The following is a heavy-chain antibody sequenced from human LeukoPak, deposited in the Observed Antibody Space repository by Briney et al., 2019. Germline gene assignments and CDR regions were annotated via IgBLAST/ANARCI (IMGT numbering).Heavy chain of an antibody. Sequence: SETPSLTCAVYGGSFRGYYWSWIRQPPGKGLEWIGEINHSGRTNYNPSLKSRVTISVDTSKNQFSLKLSSVTAADTAVYYCARAGDNSGYCDYWGQGTLVTVSS. CDR3: ARAGDNSGYCDY. J-gene: IGHJ4*02. CDR1: GGSFRGYY. CDR2: INHSGRT. V-gene: IGHV4-34*01. D-gene: IGHD3-22*01.